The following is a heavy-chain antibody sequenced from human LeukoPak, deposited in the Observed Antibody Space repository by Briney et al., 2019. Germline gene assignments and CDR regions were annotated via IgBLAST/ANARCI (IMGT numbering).Heavy chain of an antibody. Sequence: GASVKVSCKASGGTFSSYAISWVRQAPGQGLEWMGGIIPIFGTANYAQKFQGRVTITADESTSTAYMELSSLRSEDTAVYYCARGDYDSSGYYWGGYYFDYWGQGTLVTVSS. V-gene: IGHV1-69*13. CDR2: IIPIFGTA. D-gene: IGHD3-22*01. CDR1: GGTFSSYA. J-gene: IGHJ4*02. CDR3: ARGDYDSSGYYWGGYYFDY.